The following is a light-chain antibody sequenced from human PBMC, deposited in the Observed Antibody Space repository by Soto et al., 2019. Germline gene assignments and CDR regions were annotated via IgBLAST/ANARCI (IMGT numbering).Light chain of an antibody. CDR1: QSLSSW. CDR3: LQYNSYPWA. Sequence: DIQMTQSPSTLSASVGDRVTITCRASQSLSSWLAWYQQKPGKAPKLLIYKASSLESGVPSRFSGSGSGTEFTLTISSLQPDDFATYYFLQYNSYPWAFGHGTKVEIK. V-gene: IGKV1-5*03. J-gene: IGKJ1*01. CDR2: KAS.